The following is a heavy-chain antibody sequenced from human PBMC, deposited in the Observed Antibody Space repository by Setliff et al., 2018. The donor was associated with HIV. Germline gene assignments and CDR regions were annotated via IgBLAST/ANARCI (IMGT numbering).Heavy chain of an antibody. Sequence: SETLSLTCTVSGGSVTSYFWSWIRQPPGKGLEWIGNIYYSGSTNYNPSLKSRVTISVDTSKNQFSLKLNSVTAADTAVYYGARFEHYYDASGPAGSEGYFDYWGQGTLVTVSS. CDR2: IYYSGST. J-gene: IGHJ4*02. D-gene: IGHD3-22*01. V-gene: IGHV4-59*08. CDR3: ARFEHYYDASGPAGSEGYFDY. CDR1: GGSVTSYF.